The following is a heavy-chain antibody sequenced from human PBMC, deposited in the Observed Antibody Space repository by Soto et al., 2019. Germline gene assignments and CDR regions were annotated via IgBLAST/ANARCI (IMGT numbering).Heavy chain of an antibody. CDR3: VKDQISGRRYFDY. Sequence: PGGSLRLSCSASGFTFSSYAMHWVRQAPGKGLEYVSAISSNGGSTYYADSVKGRFTISRDNSKNTLYLQMSSLRAEDTAVYYCVKDQISGRRYFDYWGRGTLVTVSS. CDR2: ISSNGGST. CDR1: GFTFSSYA. D-gene: IGHD6-19*01. J-gene: IGHJ4*02. V-gene: IGHV3-64D*06.